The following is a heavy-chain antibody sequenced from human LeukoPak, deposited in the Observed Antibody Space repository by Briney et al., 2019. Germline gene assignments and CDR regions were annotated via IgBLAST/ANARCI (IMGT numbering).Heavy chain of an antibody. CDR2: IYTSGST. V-gene: IGHV4-61*02. Sequence: SETLSLTCTVSGGSISSGSYYWSWIRQPAGKGLEWIGRIYTSGSTNYNPSLKSRVTISVDTSKNQFSLKLSSVTAADTAVYYCARLSMSVEMATNNWFDPWGQGTLVTVSS. CDR3: ARLSMSVEMATNNWFDP. J-gene: IGHJ5*02. CDR1: GGSISSGSYY. D-gene: IGHD5-24*01.